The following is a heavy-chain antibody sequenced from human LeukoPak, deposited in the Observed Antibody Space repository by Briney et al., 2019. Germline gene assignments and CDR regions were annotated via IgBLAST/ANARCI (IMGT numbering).Heavy chain of an antibody. CDR1: GYTFTSYD. Sequence: ASVKVSCKASGYTFTSYDINWVRQATGQGLEWMGWMNPNSGNTGYAQKFQGRVTITRNTSISTAYMELSSLRSEDTAVYYCARGDSSGWYGRDRGGFVDYWGQGTLVTVSS. CDR3: ARGDSSGWYGRDRGGFVDY. J-gene: IGHJ4*02. V-gene: IGHV1-8*03. CDR2: MNPNSGNT. D-gene: IGHD6-19*01.